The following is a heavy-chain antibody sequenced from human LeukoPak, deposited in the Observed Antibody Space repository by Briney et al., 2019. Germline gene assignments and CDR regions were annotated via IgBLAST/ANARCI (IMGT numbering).Heavy chain of an antibody. D-gene: IGHD4-17*01. CDR2: IGGRGGST. V-gene: IGHV3-23*01. CDR1: GFRFSDFT. Sequence: PGGSLRLSCAASGFRFSDFTMTWVRQAPGKGPERVSAIGGRGGSTYYADFLGGRFTISRDNSKNTLYLQMNSLRAEDTAVYYCAKLTYFTVTTSYGMDVGGQGTTVTVSS. J-gene: IGHJ6*02. CDR3: AKLTYFTVTTSYGMDV.